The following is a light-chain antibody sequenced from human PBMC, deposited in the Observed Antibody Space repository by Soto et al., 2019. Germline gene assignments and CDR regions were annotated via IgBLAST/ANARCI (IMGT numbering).Light chain of an antibody. J-gene: IGKJ5*01. CDR2: SAS. CDR1: QDISNY. V-gene: IGKV1-39*01. Sequence: DIQMTQSPSSLSASVGDRVTITFQASQDISNYLNWYQQKPGKAPKLLIYSASGLQNGVPSRFSGSQSGTDFTLTISSLQPEDFATYYCQQSYSTPTFGQGTRLEIK. CDR3: QQSYSTPT.